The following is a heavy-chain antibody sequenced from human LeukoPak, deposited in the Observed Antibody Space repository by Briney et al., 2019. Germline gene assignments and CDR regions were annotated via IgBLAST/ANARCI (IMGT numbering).Heavy chain of an antibody. Sequence: GWSLRLSCAASGFTFSSYAMSWVRQAPGKGLEWVSAISGSGGSTYYADSVKGRFTISRDNSKNTLYLQMNSLRAEDTAVYYCASHGSGSYCLDYWGQGTLVTVSS. V-gene: IGHV3-23*01. CDR3: ASHGSGSYCLDY. J-gene: IGHJ4*02. CDR1: GFTFSSYA. D-gene: IGHD3-10*01. CDR2: ISGSGGST.